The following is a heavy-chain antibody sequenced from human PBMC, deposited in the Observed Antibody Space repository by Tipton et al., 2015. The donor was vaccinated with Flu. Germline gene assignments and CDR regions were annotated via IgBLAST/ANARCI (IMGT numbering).Heavy chain of an antibody. CDR1: GGSISSYY. Sequence: TLSLTCTVSGGSISSYYWTWIRQPPGKGLEWIGYVYNSGSTYSNPSHQSRVTLSLDTSKNQISLKLSSVTAADTAMYYCARDQTTVNKNGLDPWGQGTLVTVSS. V-gene: IGHV4-59*01. D-gene: IGHD4-11*01. CDR2: VYNSGST. CDR3: ARDQTTVNKNGLDP. J-gene: IGHJ5*02.